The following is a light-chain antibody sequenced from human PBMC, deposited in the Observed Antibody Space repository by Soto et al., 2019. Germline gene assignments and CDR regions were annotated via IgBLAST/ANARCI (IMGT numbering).Light chain of an antibody. V-gene: IGKV3-15*01. CDR3: QQYYNWPPWT. CDR1: QSVSSN. CDR2: GAS. J-gene: IGKJ1*01. Sequence: EIVMTQSPATLSVSPGERAILSCRASQSVSSNLAWYQQKPGQAPRLLIYGASTRATGIPARFSGSGSGTDFTLTISSLQSEDFAVYYCQQYYNWPPWTFGQGTEVEIK.